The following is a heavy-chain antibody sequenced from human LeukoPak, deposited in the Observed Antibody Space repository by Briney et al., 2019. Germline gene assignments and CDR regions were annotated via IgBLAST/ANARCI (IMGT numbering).Heavy chain of an antibody. CDR3: AKSGYDFTREDY. Sequence: GGSLRLSCAVSGFTFSSYAMSWVRQAPGKGLEWVSAISGSGGSTYYADSVKGRFTISRDNSKNTLYLQMNSLRAEDTAVYYCAKSGYDFTREDYWGQGTLVTVSS. CDR1: GFTFSSYA. D-gene: IGHD5-12*01. J-gene: IGHJ4*02. CDR2: ISGSGGST. V-gene: IGHV3-23*01.